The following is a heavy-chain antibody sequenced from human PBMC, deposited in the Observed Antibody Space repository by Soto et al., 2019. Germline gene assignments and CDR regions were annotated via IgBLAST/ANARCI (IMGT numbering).Heavy chain of an antibody. CDR2: ISAYNGNT. D-gene: IGHD3-9*01. CDR3: ARGEYYDILTGYYSPHYYYGMDV. J-gene: IGHJ6*02. Sequence: ASVKVSCKASGYTFTSYGISWVRQAPGQGLEWMGWISAYNGNTNYAQKLQGRVTMTTDTPTSTAYMELRSLRSDDTAVYYCARGEYYDILTGYYSPHYYYGMDVWGQGTTVTVS. CDR1: GYTFTSYG. V-gene: IGHV1-18*01.